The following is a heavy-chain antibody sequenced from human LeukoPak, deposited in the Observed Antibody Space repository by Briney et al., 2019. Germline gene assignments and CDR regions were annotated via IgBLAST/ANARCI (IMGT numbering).Heavy chain of an antibody. J-gene: IGHJ6*02. CDR1: GFTFSSYG. CDR3: AKDRSSSSVRYYYGMDV. CDR2: ISDDGSNK. V-gene: IGHV3-30*18. Sequence: GGSLRLSCAASGFTFSSYGMHWVRQAPGKGLEWVAVISDDGSNKYYADSVEGRFTISRDNSKDTPYLQMNSLRTEDTAVYYCAKDRSSSSVRYYYGMDVWGQGTTVTVS. D-gene: IGHD6-13*01.